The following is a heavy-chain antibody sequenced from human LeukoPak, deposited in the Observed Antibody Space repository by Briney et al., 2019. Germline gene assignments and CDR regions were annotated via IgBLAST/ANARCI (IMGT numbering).Heavy chain of an antibody. CDR1: GFTFSSYS. CDR3: ARDRRCSSREAFDI. Sequence: GGSLRLSCAASGFTFSSYSMNWVRQAPGKGLVWVSRINSDGSSTSYADSVKGRFTISRDNAKNTLYLQMNSLRAEDTAVYYCARDRRCSSREAFDIWGQGTMVTVSS. J-gene: IGHJ3*02. V-gene: IGHV3-74*01. D-gene: IGHD6-13*01. CDR2: INSDGSST.